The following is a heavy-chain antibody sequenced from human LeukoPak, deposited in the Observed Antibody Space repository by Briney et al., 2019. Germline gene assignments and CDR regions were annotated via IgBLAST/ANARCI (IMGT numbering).Heavy chain of an antibody. V-gene: IGHV3-74*01. Sequence: GGSLRLSCAASGFTFSSYWTHWVRQVPGKGLVWVARINTGGSSTTYADSVKGRFTISRDNAKNMLYLQMDSLRDEDTGVYYCARSNQADDYWGQGTLVTVSS. D-gene: IGHD1-14*01. CDR3: ARSNQADDY. CDR2: INTGGSST. CDR1: GFTFSSYW. J-gene: IGHJ4*02.